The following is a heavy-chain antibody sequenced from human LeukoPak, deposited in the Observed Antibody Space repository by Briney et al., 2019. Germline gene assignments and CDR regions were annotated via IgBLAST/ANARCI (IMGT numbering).Heavy chain of an antibody. CDR1: GYTFTGYY. V-gene: IGHV1-2*02. J-gene: IGHJ4*02. CDR3: ARDPYYYDSSEMGSFDY. D-gene: IGHD3-22*01. Sequence: ASVKVSCKASGYTFTGYYMHWVRQAPGQGLEWMGWIHPNSGGTNYAQKFQGRVTMTRDTSISTAYMELSRLRSDDTAVYYCARDPYYYDSSEMGSFDYWGQGTLVTVSS. CDR2: IHPNSGGT.